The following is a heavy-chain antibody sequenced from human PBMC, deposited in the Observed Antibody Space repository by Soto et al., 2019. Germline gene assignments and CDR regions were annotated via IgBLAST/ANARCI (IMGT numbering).Heavy chain of an antibody. Sequence: SETLSLTCTVSGGSISSGGYSWTWIRQHPGMGLEWIGYIYYSGITYYNPSLKSRVTISVDTSKNQFSLKLSSVTAADTAVYYCARDWYCSSTSCHPGGMDVWGQGTTVTVSS. CDR1: GGSISSGGYS. CDR3: ARDWYCSSTSCHPGGMDV. J-gene: IGHJ6*02. D-gene: IGHD2-2*01. CDR2: IYYSGIT. V-gene: IGHV4-31*03.